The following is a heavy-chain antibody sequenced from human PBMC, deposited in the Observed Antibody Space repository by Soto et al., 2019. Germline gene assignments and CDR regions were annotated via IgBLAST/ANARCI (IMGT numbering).Heavy chain of an antibody. V-gene: IGHV5-51*01. CDR2: IYPGDSDT. D-gene: IGHD5-12*01. CDR3: ARNRLRQYYYGMDV. CDR1: GYSFANYW. Sequence: VKISCQGSGYSFANYWIAWVRQMPGKGLEWVGVIYPGDSDTRYSPSFRGQVAISADKSTSHVYLQWSSLKASDTAMYYCARNRLRQYYYGMDVWGQGTTVTVSS. J-gene: IGHJ6*02.